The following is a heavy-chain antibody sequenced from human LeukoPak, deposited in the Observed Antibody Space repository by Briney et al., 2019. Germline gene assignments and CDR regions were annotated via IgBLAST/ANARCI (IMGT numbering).Heavy chain of an antibody. V-gene: IGHV4-59*08. CDR3: ARGRILTGYHY. D-gene: IGHD3-9*01. CDR1: GGSISGYY. CDR2: IYNSGIT. J-gene: IGHJ4*02. Sequence: SETLSLTCTVSGGSISGYYWAWLRQLPGRGLEWIGYIYNSGITNYNPSLKSRVTVSVDTSKNQFSLRLTSVTAADTAVYYCARGRILTGYHYWGQGTLVTVSS.